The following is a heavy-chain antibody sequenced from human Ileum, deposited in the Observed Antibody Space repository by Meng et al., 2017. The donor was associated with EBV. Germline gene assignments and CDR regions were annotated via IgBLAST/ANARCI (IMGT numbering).Heavy chain of an antibody. CDR1: GFSFSRFW. CDR2: TNEDGGIT. V-gene: IGHV3-74*01. J-gene: IGHJ4*02. Sequence: AGSRGVLVRPGVSLILSCAFSGFSFSRFWMHWVRQVPGKGLVWVARTNEDGGITNYADSVKGRFTISRDNTRNTLYLQMNSLRDEDTAVYFCSRDLAGPFDDWGQGTLVTVSS. CDR3: SRDLAGPFDD.